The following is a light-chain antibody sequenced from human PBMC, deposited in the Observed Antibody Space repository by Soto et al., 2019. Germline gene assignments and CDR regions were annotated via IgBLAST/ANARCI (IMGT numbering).Light chain of an antibody. CDR1: QSISSY. V-gene: IGKV1-39*01. Sequence: IQMTQSPSSLSASVGDRVTITCRASQSISSYLNWYQQKPGKAPKLLSYAASSLQSGVPSRFSGSGSGTDFTLTINSLKPEDFATYYCQQSYSAPRTFGQGTKVDIK. CDR2: AAS. CDR3: QQSYSAPRT. J-gene: IGKJ1*01.